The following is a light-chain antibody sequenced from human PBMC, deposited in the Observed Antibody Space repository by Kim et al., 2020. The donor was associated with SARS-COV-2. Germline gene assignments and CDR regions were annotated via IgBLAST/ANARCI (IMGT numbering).Light chain of an antibody. Sequence: HTATLSCTGTRHTLGRQGAAWLQQHQGPPPKLLSSPNNHRPSGLSERLSASRSGNTASLTITALQPEDEADYYCSAWDSSLRVWVFGGGTQLTVL. CDR3: SAWDSSLRVWV. J-gene: IGLJ3*02. V-gene: IGLV10-54*01. CDR1: RHTLGRQG. CDR2: PNN.